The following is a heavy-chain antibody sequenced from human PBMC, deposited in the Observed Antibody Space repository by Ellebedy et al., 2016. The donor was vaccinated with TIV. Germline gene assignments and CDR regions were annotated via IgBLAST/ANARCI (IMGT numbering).Heavy chain of an antibody. J-gene: IGHJ4*02. Sequence: AASVKVSCKASGYTFNHFAISWVRRASGQGLAWMGWISAYNGQIKYAQRLQDRVTVTTDISTRTAYMELRSLRSDDTDVYFCARDPPSLTAAGTLEYWGQGTLVTVSS. CDR3: ARDPPSLTAAGTLEY. CDR2: ISAYNGQI. D-gene: IGHD6-13*01. CDR1: GYTFNHFA. V-gene: IGHV1-18*01.